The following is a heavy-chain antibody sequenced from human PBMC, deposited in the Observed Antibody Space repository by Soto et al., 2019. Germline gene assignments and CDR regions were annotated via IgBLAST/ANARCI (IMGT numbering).Heavy chain of an antibody. CDR3: ARRPKRSGYSGPDY. CDR1: GYTFTIYA. Sequence: GASVKVSCKASGYTFTIYAMHWVRQAPGQRLEWMGWINAGNGNTKYSQKFQGRVTITRDTSASTAYMELSSLRSEDTAVYYCARRPKRSGYSGPDYWGQGTLVTVSS. D-gene: IGHD5-12*01. J-gene: IGHJ4*02. CDR2: INAGNGNT. V-gene: IGHV1-3*01.